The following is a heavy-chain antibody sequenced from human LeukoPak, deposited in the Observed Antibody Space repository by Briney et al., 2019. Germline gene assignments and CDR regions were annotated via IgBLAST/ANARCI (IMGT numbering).Heavy chain of an antibody. J-gene: IGHJ4*02. CDR1: GSSFTDYP. CDR3: ATDQRYAFDY. V-gene: IGHV3-48*02. Sequence: GGSLRLSCAPSGSSFTDYPMNWVRQAPGKGLEWISNIRTTAEGAKYAYYADSVKGRVTISRDDGKNTLYLHMNSLRDDDTAVYYCATDQRYAFDYWGQGSLVTVSS. CDR2: IRTTAEGAKYA. D-gene: IGHD3-9*01.